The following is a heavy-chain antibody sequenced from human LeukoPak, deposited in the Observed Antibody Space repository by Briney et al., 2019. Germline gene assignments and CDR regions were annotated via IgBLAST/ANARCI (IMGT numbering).Heavy chain of an antibody. V-gene: IGHV3-15*01. CDR3: TRGYYYDSSGYYY. CDR1: GFTFSNAW. D-gene: IGHD3-22*01. Sequence: GGSLRLSCAASGFTFSNAWMSWVRQAPGKGLEWVGRIKSKTDGGTTDYAAPVKGRFTISRDDSKNTLYLQMNSLKTEDTAVYYCTRGYYYDSSGYYYWGQGTLVTVSS. J-gene: IGHJ4*02. CDR2: IKSKTDGGTT.